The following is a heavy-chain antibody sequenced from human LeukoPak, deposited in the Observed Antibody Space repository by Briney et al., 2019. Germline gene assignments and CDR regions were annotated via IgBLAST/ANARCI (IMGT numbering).Heavy chain of an antibody. CDR2: ISAGGGST. CDR3: ARDWSSITIFGVVPDAFDI. Sequence: GGSLRLSCAASGSTFSSYAMNWVRQAPGKGLEWVSGISAGGGSTNHADSVKGRFTISRDNAKNSLYLQMNSLRAEDTAVYYCARDWSSITIFGVVPDAFDIWGQGTMVTVSS. D-gene: IGHD3-3*01. V-gene: IGHV3-23*01. J-gene: IGHJ3*02. CDR1: GSTFSSYA.